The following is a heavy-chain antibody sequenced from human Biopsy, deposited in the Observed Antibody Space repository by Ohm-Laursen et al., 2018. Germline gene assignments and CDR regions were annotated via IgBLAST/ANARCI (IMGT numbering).Heavy chain of an antibody. Sequence: SSLRLSCTAPGFAFSTYWMTWVRQAPGKGLEWVAAIWYDGSNKNYADSVKGRFTISRDNSKNTLYLQMNSLRGEDTAVYYCAKCMTGGSNYYFHHCGQGTLVTVSS. CDR1: GFAFSTYW. CDR2: IWYDGSNK. D-gene: IGHD2-8*01. J-gene: IGHJ4*02. V-gene: IGHV3-33*06. CDR3: AKCMTGGSNYYFHH.